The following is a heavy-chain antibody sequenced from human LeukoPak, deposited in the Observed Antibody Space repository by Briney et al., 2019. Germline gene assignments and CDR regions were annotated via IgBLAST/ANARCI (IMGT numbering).Heavy chain of an antibody. CDR1: GLSFSGYW. D-gene: IGHD3-10*01. CDR3: ARGGDEFFDP. V-gene: IGHV3-7*03. CDR2: IKEDGSET. Sequence: GGSLRLSCAASGLSFSGYWMSWLRQAPGQGLEWVANIKEDGSETYYIDSVMGRFTISRDNAKKSLFLQMNGLRVEDTAVYYCARGGDEFFDPWGQGTLVTVSS. J-gene: IGHJ5*02.